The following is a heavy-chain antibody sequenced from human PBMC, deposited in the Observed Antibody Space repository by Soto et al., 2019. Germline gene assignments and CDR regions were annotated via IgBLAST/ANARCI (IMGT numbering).Heavy chain of an antibody. CDR3: ARDKDRQQLGGNYYYILDV. J-gene: IGHJ6*02. CDR1: GGTFSTSA. Sequence: QVQLMQSGAEVKKPGSSVKVSCKASGGTFSTSAISWVRQAPGEGLEWVGGIMPVFATPDYAQKFQGRVTISAGESTTTAYLKLASLTTDDTAVYYCARDKDRQQLGGNYYYILDVWGQGTAITVSS. CDR2: IMPVFATP. D-gene: IGHD3-3*02. V-gene: IGHV1-69*12.